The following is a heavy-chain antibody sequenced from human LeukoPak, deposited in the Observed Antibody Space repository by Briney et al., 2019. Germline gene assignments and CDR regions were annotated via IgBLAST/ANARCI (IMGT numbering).Heavy chain of an antibody. V-gene: IGHV4-38-2*02. Sequence: SETLSLTCTVSGYSLSSGYYWGWIRQPPGKGMEWIGSIYHSGSTYYNPSLKSRVTISVDTSKNQFSLKLSSVTAADTAVYYCARLDSGWPFDYWGQGTLVTVSS. CDR3: ARLDSGWPFDY. CDR1: GYSLSSGYY. J-gene: IGHJ4*02. D-gene: IGHD6-19*01. CDR2: IYHSGST.